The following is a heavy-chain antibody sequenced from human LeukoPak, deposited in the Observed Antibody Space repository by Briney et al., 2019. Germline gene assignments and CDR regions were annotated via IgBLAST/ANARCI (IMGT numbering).Heavy chain of an antibody. Sequence: SVKVSCKASGGTFSSYAISWVRQAPGQGLEWMGRIIPIFGTANYAQKFQGRVTITTDESTSTAYMELSSLRSEDTAVYYCAGDSTYYYDSSGQHAFDIWGQGTMVTVSS. CDR3: AGDSTYYYDSSGQHAFDI. CDR2: IIPIFGTA. D-gene: IGHD3-22*01. CDR1: GGTFSSYA. J-gene: IGHJ3*02. V-gene: IGHV1-69*05.